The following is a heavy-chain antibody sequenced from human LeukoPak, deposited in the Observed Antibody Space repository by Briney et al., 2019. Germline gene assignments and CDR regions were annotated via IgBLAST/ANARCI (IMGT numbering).Heavy chain of an antibody. J-gene: IGHJ4*01. CDR2: ISSNGGST. CDR3: ARDKGIAAAGPYFDY. CDR1: GFTFSSYA. Sequence: GGSLRLSCAASGFTFSSYAMHWVRQPPGKGLEYVSAISSNGGSTYYANSVRGRFTFSRDNSKNMLYHQMGVMTAEDVALYYGARDKGIAAAGPYFDYWGQGTLVTVSS. V-gene: IGHV3-64*01. D-gene: IGHD6-13*01.